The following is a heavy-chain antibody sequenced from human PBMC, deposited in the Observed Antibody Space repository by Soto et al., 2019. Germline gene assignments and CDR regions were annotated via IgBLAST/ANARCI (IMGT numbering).Heavy chain of an antibody. Sequence: EVQLLESGGGIVQPGGPLRLSCVASGFTFSNYDMSWVRQAPGKGLDWVSTISGSGDRTYYADSVKGRFTISRDNSRNTVYLQMNSLRVEDTAVYYCANRNYYAKSGYTFPHFDFWGQGNLVTVSS. V-gene: IGHV3-23*01. CDR2: ISGSGDRT. CDR3: ANRNYYAKSGYTFPHFDF. J-gene: IGHJ4*02. CDR1: GFTFSNYD. D-gene: IGHD3-22*01.